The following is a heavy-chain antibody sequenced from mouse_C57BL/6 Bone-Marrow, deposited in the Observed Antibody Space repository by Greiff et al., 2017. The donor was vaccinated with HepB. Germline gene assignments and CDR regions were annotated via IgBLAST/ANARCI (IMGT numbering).Heavy chain of an antibody. CDR2: IDPANGNT. J-gene: IGHJ4*01. CDR1: GFNIKNTY. D-gene: IGHD1-1*01. Sequence: VQLKESVAELVRPGASVKLSCTASGFNIKNTYMHWVKQRPEQGLEWIGRIDPANGNTKYAPKFQGQATITADTSSNTAYLQLSSLTSEDTAIYYCANYCSSYSYAMDYWGQGTSVTVSS. V-gene: IGHV14-3*01. CDR3: ANYCSSYSYAMDY.